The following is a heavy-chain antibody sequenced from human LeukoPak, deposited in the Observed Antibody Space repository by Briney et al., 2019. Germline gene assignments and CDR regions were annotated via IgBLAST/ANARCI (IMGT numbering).Heavy chain of an antibody. CDR3: ARGQGSSSVPGYYFDY. CDR1: GGSINNYY. CDR2: IYTRGST. D-gene: IGHD6-13*01. J-gene: IGHJ4*02. V-gene: IGHV4-4*07. Sequence: SETLSLTCTVSGGSINNYYWSWIRQPAGKGLEWIGRIYTRGSTNYNPSLKSRVTISVDTSKNQFSLKLSSVTAADTAVYYCARGQGSSSVPGYYFDYWGQGTLVTVSS.